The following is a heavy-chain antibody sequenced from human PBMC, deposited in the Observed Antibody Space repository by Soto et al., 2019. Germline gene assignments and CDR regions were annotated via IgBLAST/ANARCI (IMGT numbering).Heavy chain of an antibody. Sequence: LRLSCAASGFTFSSYWMHWVRQAPGKGLVWVSRINSDGSSTSYADSVKGRFTISRDNAKNTLYLQMNSLRAEDTAVYYCVRATYFSDSSGYTRCFDYWGQGTLVTVSS. D-gene: IGHD3-22*01. J-gene: IGHJ4*02. CDR1: GFTFSSYW. V-gene: IGHV3-74*01. CDR3: VRATYFSDSSGYTRCFDY. CDR2: INSDGSST.